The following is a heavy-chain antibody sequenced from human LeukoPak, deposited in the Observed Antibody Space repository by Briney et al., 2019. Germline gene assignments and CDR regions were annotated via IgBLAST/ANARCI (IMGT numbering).Heavy chain of an antibody. V-gene: IGHV1-24*01. D-gene: IGHD3-16*01. CDR3: ATAQKRLWAFDI. J-gene: IGHJ3*02. CDR1: GYTLTELS. CDR2: FDPEDGET. Sequence: ASVKVSCKVSGYTLTELSMHWVRQAPGKGLEWMGGFDPEDGETIYAQKFQGRVTMTEDTSTDTAYMELSSLRSEDTAVYYCATAQKRLWAFDIWGQGTMVTVSS.